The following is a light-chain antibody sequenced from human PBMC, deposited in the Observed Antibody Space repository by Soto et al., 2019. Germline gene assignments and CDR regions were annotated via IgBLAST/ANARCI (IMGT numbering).Light chain of an antibody. Sequence: DIQMTQSPSSLSASVGDRVTITCRASQSISSYLNWYQQKPGKAPKLLIYAASSLQSGVPSRFSGSGSGTDVTLTISRLQPEDFATYYCQQSYSTLRTFGQGTKVEIK. CDR2: AAS. J-gene: IGKJ1*01. CDR1: QSISSY. CDR3: QQSYSTLRT. V-gene: IGKV1-39*01.